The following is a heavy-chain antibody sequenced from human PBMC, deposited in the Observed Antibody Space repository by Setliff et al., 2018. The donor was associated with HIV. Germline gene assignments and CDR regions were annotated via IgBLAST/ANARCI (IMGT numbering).Heavy chain of an antibody. CDR3: ARAARGGLQYGPTGHAFDI. CDR1: GYTLTEVS. J-gene: IGHJ3*02. CDR2: FDPQDGKT. Sequence: ASVKVSCKISGYTLTEVSMHWVRQAPGKGLEWMGYFDPQDGKTIHAQKFQGRVTITADKSTNTVYIELSSLRSEDTALYYCARAARGGLQYGPTGHAFDIWGQGTMVTVSS. D-gene: IGHD1-1*01. V-gene: IGHV1-24*01.